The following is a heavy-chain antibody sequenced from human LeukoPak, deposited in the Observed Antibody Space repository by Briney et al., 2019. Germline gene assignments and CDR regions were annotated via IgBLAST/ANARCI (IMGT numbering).Heavy chain of an antibody. CDR1: GGTFSSYA. CDR2: IIPIFGTA. V-gene: IGHV1-69*13. Sequence: SVRVSCKASGGTFSSYAISWVRQAPGQGLEWMGGIIPIFGTANYAQKFQGRVTITADESTSTAYMELSSLRSEDTVVYYCAREERRLGLERLAGYHWFDPWGQGTLVTVSS. CDR3: AREERRLGLERLAGYHWFDP. D-gene: IGHD1-1*01. J-gene: IGHJ5*02.